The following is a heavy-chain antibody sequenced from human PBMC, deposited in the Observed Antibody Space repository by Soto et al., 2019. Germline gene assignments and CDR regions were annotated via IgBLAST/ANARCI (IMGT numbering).Heavy chain of an antibody. J-gene: IGHJ6*02. CDR3: YYSNYVSGMDV. D-gene: IGHD4-4*01. CDR2: IKSKTDGGTT. V-gene: IGHV3-15*01. CDR1: GFTFSNAW. Sequence: PGGSLRLSCAASGFTFSNAWMSWVRQAPGKGLEWVGRIKSKTDGGTTDYAAPVKGRFTISREDSKNTLYLQMNSLKTEDTAVYYCYYSNYVSGMDVWGQGTTVTVSS.